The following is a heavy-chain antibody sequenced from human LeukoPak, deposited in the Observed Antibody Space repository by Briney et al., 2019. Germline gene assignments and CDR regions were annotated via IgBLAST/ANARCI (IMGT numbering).Heavy chain of an antibody. Sequence: SSETLSLTCTVSGGLISRIEYYWSWIRQSPVKGLEWLGHIYHTGTTLYSPHLNNRLSVSVDSSRTQFSLTLNSVTAADTAVYYCASVSVWELATHPGGSFDYWGRGILVTVSS. V-gene: IGHV4-30-4*01. CDR2: IYHTGTT. J-gene: IGHJ4*02. CDR3: ASVSVWELATHPGGSFDY. D-gene: IGHD1-26*01. CDR1: GGLISRIEYY.